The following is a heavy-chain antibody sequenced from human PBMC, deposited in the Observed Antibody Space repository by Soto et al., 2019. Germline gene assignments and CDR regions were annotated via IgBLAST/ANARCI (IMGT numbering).Heavy chain of an antibody. CDR1: GGSISSYY. Sequence: PSETLSLTCTVSGGSISSYYWSWIRQPPGKGLEWIGCIYYSGGTNYNPSLKSRVTISVDTSKNQFSLNLRSVTAADTAVYYCARGRWLQLIYFDYWGQGTLVTVSS. D-gene: IGHD5-12*01. CDR3: ARGRWLQLIYFDY. CDR2: IYYSGGT. V-gene: IGHV4-59*01. J-gene: IGHJ4*02.